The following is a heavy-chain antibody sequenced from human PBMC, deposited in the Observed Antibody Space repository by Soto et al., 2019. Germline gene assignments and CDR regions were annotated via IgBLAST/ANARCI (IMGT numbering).Heavy chain of an antibody. CDR2: IYYSGST. CDR3: ARDCSGGSCYDDFDY. J-gene: IGHJ4*02. CDR1: GGSISSGDYY. D-gene: IGHD2-15*01. V-gene: IGHV4-30-4*01. Sequence: SETLSLTCTVSGGSISSGDYYWSWIRQPPGKGLEWIWYIYYSGSTYYNPSLKSRVTISVDTSKNQFSLKLSSVTAADTAVYYCARDCSGGSCYDDFDYWGQGTLVTVSS.